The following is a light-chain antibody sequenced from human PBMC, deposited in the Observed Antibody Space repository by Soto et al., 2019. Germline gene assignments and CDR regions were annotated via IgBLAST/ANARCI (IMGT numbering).Light chain of an antibody. CDR2: GAS. Sequence: ESVLTQSPGTLSLSPGERATVSCRASQSVSSSYLAWYQQKPGQAPRLLIYGASSRATVIPDRFSGSGSGTDFTLTISRLETEDFAVYYCQQYGSSPYTFGQGTKLEIK. V-gene: IGKV3-20*01. J-gene: IGKJ2*01. CDR1: QSVSSSY. CDR3: QQYGSSPYT.